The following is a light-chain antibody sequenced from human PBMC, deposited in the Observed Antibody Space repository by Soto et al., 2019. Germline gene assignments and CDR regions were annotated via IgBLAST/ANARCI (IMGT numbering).Light chain of an antibody. CDR2: DND. Sequence: QSVLTQPPSVSGAPGQRIIISCTGTSSNIGAGFDVHWYQHLPGTAAKLLVYDNDNRPSGLAARCSASSSGTSASLAITSLQADDEADYYCQSYDNSLSGVVFGGGTKLTVL. V-gene: IGLV1-40*01. CDR3: QSYDNSLSGVV. J-gene: IGLJ2*01. CDR1: SSNIGAGFD.